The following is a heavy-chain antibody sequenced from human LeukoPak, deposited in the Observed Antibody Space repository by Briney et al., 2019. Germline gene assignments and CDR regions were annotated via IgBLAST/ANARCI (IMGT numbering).Heavy chain of an antibody. J-gene: IGHJ4*02. CDR2: IYYSGST. D-gene: IGHD1-7*01. Sequence: MPSETLSLTCTVSGCSISSYYWNWIRQPPGKGLEWIGYIYYSGSTNYNPSLKSRVTISVDTSKNQFSLKLSSVTAADTAVYYCARQYWNYECFDYWGQGTLVTVSS. CDR1: GCSISSYY. CDR3: ARQYWNYECFDY. V-gene: IGHV4-59*08.